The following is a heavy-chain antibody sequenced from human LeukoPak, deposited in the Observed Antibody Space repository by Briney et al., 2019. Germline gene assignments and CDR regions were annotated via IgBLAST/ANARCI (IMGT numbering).Heavy chain of an antibody. D-gene: IGHD1-26*01. CDR2: ISSSGSTI. CDR1: GFTFSSYE. V-gene: IGHV3-48*03. Sequence: PGGSLRLSCAASGFTFSSYEMNWVRQAPGKGLEWVSYISSSGSTIYYADSVKGRFTISRDNAKNTLYLQMNSLTAEDTAVYYCARDLWGAGDCCGQGTLVTVSS. CDR3: ARDLWGAGDC. J-gene: IGHJ4*02.